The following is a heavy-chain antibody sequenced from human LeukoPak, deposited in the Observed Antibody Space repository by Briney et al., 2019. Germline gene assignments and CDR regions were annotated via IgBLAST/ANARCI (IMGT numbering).Heavy chain of an antibody. V-gene: IGHV3-7*03. J-gene: IGHJ3*02. CDR3: ARDRAYSSFDI. Sequence: GGSLRLSCAASGFTFSSYAMSWVRQAPGKGLEWVAKIKEDGSQKYYVDSVEGRFTISRDNAKNSLYLQMNTLRAEDTAVYYCARDRAYSSFDIWGQGTMVTVSS. CDR1: GFTFSSYA. CDR2: IKEDGSQK. D-gene: IGHD4-11*01.